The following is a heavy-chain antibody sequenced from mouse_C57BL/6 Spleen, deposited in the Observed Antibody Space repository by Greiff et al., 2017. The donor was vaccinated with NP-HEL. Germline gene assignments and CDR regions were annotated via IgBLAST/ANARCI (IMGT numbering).Heavy chain of an antibody. V-gene: IGHV1-59*01. Sequence: QVHVKQPGAELVRPGTSVKLSCKASGYTFTSYWMHWVKQRPGQGLEWIGVIDPSDSYTNYNQKFKGKATLTVDTSSSTAYMQLSSLTSEDSAVYYCARGGYAMDYWGQGTSVTVSS. CDR3: ARGGYAMDY. CDR1: GYTFTSYW. CDR2: IDPSDSYT. J-gene: IGHJ4*01.